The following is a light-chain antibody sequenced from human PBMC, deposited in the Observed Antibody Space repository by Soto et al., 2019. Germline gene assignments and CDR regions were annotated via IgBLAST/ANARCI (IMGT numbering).Light chain of an antibody. CDR3: SSYTGDTTPV. Sequence: QSALTQSPSASGSPGQSVTISCTGTSSDVGGYDYVSWYQQYPGKAPKLLIYEVSQRPSGVPDRFSGSKSGNTASLTVSGLQAEDEADYYCSSYTGDTTPVFGGGTKVTVL. CDR1: SSDVGGYDY. V-gene: IGLV2-8*01. J-gene: IGLJ2*01. CDR2: EVS.